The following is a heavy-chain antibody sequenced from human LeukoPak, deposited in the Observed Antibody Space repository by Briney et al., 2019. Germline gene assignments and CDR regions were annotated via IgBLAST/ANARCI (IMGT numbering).Heavy chain of an antibody. D-gene: IGHD2/OR15-2a*01. CDR3: ARQGFSRRPSWFDP. CDR2: IYYSGST. Sequence: PSETLSLTCTVSGGSISSYYWSWTRQPPGKGLEWIGYIYYSGSTNYNPSLKSRVTISVDTSKNQFSLKLSSVTAADTAVYYCARQGFSRRPSWFDPWGQGTLVTVSS. CDR1: GGSISSYY. V-gene: IGHV4-59*08. J-gene: IGHJ5*02.